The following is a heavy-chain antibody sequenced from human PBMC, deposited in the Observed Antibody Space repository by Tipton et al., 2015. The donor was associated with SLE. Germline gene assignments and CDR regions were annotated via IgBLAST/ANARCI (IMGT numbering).Heavy chain of an antibody. CDR2: IYTRGST. J-gene: IGHJ4*02. V-gene: IGHV4-61*02. D-gene: IGHD5-24*01. CDR3: ARLEGDGYKWYFDY. Sequence: TLSLTCTVSGDSISSGSYYWSWIRQPAGKGPEWIGRIYTRGSTNYNPSLKSRVTISVDTSKNQFSLKLSSVTAADTAGYYCARLEGDGYKWYFDYWGQGTLVTVST. CDR1: GDSISSGSYY.